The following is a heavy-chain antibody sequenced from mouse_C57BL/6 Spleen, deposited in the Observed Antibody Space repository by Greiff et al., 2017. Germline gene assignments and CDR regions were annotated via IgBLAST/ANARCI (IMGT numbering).Heavy chain of an antibody. V-gene: IGHV1-64*01. CDR2: IHPNSGST. J-gene: IGHJ2*01. CDR1: GYTFTSYW. D-gene: IGHD4-1*01. CDR3: ARRVDWAYLDY. Sequence: QVQLQQPGAELVKPGASVKLSCKASGYTFTSYWMHWVKQRPGQGLEWIGMIHPNSGSTNYNEKFKSKATLTVDKSSSTAYMQLSSLTSEDSAVYYCARRVDWAYLDYWGQGTTLTVSS.